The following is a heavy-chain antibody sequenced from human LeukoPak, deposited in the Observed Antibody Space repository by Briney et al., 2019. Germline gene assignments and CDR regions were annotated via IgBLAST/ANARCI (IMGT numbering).Heavy chain of an antibody. J-gene: IGHJ4*02. Sequence: PGGSLRLSCAASGFTFSSYAMSWVRQAPGNGLEWVSAISGSGGSTYYADSVKGRFTISRGNSKNTLYLQMNSLRSEDSAVYYCAREPLRTEHIDYWGQGTLVTVSS. V-gene: IGHV3-23*01. CDR2: ISGSGGST. CDR1: GFTFSSYA. D-gene: IGHD1-14*01. CDR3: AREPLRTEHIDY.